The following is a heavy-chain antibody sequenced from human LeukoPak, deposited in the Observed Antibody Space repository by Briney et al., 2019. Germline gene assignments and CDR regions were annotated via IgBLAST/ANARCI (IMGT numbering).Heavy chain of an antibody. CDR2: INHSGST. J-gene: IGHJ4*02. CDR1: GGSFSGYY. V-gene: IGHV4-34*01. D-gene: IGHD3-3*01. CDR3: ARDREGYYEFWSGYYIKY. Sequence: SETLSLTCAVYGGSFSGYYWSWIRQPPGKGLEWIGEINHSGSTNYNPSLKSRVTISVDTSKNQFSLKLSSVTAADTAVYYCARDREGYYEFWSGYYIKYWGQGTLLTVSS.